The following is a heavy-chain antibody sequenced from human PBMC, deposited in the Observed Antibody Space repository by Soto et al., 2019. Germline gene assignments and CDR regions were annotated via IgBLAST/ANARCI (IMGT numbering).Heavy chain of an antibody. J-gene: IGHJ4*02. CDR2: IFSNDEK. CDR1: GFSLSNARMG. D-gene: IGHD4-17*01. CDR3: AHTRRDGDYGPLDY. Sequence: QVTLKESGPVLVKPTETLTLTCTVSGFSLSNARMGVSWIRQPPGKALEWLAHIFSNDEKSYSTSLHSRLTISKDPSESQVLFTMPNMGPVDTATYYGAHTRRDGDYGPLDYWGQGTLVTV. V-gene: IGHV2-26*01.